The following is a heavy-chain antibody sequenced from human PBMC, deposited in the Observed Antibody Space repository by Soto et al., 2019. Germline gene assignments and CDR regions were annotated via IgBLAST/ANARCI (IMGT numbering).Heavy chain of an antibody. CDR1: GGTFSSHA. D-gene: IGHD2-15*01. Sequence: VQLVQSGAELRNPGSSVKVSCTASGGTFSSHAVSWVRQAPGQGPEWMGGIIPIFETPTYAQRFQGRLTITADESTSTAYMELSSLRSDDTAVYYCATRGGHRPGYQYGMDVWGQGTTVSVSS. J-gene: IGHJ6*02. V-gene: IGHV1-69*01. CDR2: IIPIFETP. CDR3: ATRGGHRPGYQYGMDV.